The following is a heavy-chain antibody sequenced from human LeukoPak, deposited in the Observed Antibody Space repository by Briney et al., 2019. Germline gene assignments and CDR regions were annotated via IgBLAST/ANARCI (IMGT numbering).Heavy chain of an antibody. Sequence: SETLSLTCTVSGGSIRSYYWSWIRQPPEKGLEWIGHIYYSGSTNYNPFLKSRVTISVDTSKNEFSLKLCSVTAADTAVYYCASQDCSGGRCYSVPFDYWGQGALVTVAS. CDR1: GGSIRSYY. CDR3: ASQDCSGGRCYSVPFDY. J-gene: IGHJ4*02. CDR2: IYYSGST. D-gene: IGHD2-15*01. V-gene: IGHV4-59*13.